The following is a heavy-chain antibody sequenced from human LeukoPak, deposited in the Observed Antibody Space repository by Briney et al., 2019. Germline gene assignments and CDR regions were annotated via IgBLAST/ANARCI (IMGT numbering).Heavy chain of an antibody. J-gene: IGHJ3*02. Sequence: GASLKISCEGAGSIFSNYWIGGGRQPPGKGLEWMGIIYPGNSDTTYSPSFQGQVTISADRSITTAYLQWSSLKASDTAMYYCARSPRDGYSDGVDDIWGQGTMVTVSS. CDR1: GSIFSNYW. CDR2: IYPGNSDT. V-gene: IGHV5-51*01. CDR3: ARSPRDGYSDGVDDI. D-gene: IGHD5-24*01.